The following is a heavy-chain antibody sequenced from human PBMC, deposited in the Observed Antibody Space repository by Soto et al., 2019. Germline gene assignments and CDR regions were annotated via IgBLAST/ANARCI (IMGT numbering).Heavy chain of an antibody. V-gene: IGHV1-69*06. CDR1: GGTFSSYA. CDR3: AREEGGNYDLWSGYYTGWFDP. Sequence: QVQLVQSGAEVKKPGSSVKVSCKASGGTFSSYAISWVRQAPGQGLEWMGGIIPIFGTANYAQKFQGRVTITADKATSTAYRERSSLRSEDTAVYYCAREEGGNYDLWSGYYTGWFDPWGQGTLVTVSS. CDR2: IIPIFGTA. D-gene: IGHD3-3*01. J-gene: IGHJ5*02.